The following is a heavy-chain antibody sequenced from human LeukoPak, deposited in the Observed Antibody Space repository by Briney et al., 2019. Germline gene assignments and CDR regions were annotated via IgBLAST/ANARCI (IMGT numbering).Heavy chain of an antibody. D-gene: IGHD5-24*01. Sequence: PGGSLRLSCAASGFTFSSYAMSWVRQAPGKGLEWVSGISDSGDLTFYGDSVKGRFSVSRDNSKNALYLQMHSLRAEDTAVYYCAKSNGVDRNGYNSDYFDYWGQGTLATVSS. V-gene: IGHV3-23*01. CDR3: AKSNGVDRNGYNSDYFDY. J-gene: IGHJ4*02. CDR2: ISDSGDLT. CDR1: GFTFSSYA.